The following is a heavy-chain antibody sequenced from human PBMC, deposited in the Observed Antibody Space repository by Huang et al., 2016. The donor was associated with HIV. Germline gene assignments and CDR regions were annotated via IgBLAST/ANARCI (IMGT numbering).Heavy chain of an antibody. D-gene: IGHD1-26*01. CDR1: GFTFNSYG. Sequence: EVQLVESGGGLVQPGGSLRLSCAASGFTFNSYGMSWVRQARGKGREWVAGIKTDGSEKSYGDSGKGRFTISRDNAKNSLYLQMNSLRAEDTAVYYCVRLLDHTGDYWGQGTLVTVSS. CDR2: IKTDGSEK. V-gene: IGHV3-7*01. CDR3: VRLLDHTGDY. J-gene: IGHJ4*02.